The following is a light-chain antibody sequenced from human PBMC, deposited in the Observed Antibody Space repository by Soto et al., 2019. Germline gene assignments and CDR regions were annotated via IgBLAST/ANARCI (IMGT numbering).Light chain of an antibody. CDR2: DAS. Sequence: EVVLTQSPATLSLSPGERATLSCRASQSVDNYLAWYQQKPGQPPRLLIYDASNRATGIPARFSGSGSGTDFPLTISSLEPEDFAVYFCQQRSNWPPMYTFGQGTKLEIK. CDR3: QQRSNWPPMYT. CDR1: QSVDNY. J-gene: IGKJ2*01. V-gene: IGKV3-11*01.